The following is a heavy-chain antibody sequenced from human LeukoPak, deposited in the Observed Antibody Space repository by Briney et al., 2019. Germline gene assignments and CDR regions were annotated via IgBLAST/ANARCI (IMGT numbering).Heavy chain of an antibody. Sequence: AGGSLRLSCAASGFTFSSYAMSWVRQAPGKGLEWVSAISGSGGSTYYADSVEGRFTISRDNSKNTLYLQMNSLRAEDTAVYYCAKLGSAAGTYVDYWGQGTLVTVSS. D-gene: IGHD6-13*01. CDR2: ISGSGGST. V-gene: IGHV3-23*01. CDR3: AKLGSAAGTYVDY. CDR1: GFTFSSYA. J-gene: IGHJ4*02.